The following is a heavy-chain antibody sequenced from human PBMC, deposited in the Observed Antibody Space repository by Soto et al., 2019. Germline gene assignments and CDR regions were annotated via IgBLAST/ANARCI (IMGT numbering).Heavy chain of an antibody. CDR3: ARQAGCGYNRGIGFRPFDY. J-gene: IGHJ4*02. CDR2: IIPIFGTA. V-gene: IGHV1-69*13. CDR1: GGTFSSYA. Sequence: SVKVSCKASGGTFSSYAISWVRQAPGQGLEWMGGIIPIFGTANYAQKFQGRVTITADESTSTAYMELSSLRSEDTAVYYCARQAGCGYNRGIGFRPFDYWGQGTLVTVSS. D-gene: IGHD5-12*01.